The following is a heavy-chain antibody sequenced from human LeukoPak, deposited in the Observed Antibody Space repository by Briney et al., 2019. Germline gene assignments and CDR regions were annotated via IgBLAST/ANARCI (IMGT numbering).Heavy chain of an antibody. CDR1: GYSISSGYY. V-gene: IGHV4-38-2*02. CDR3: ARSSRTDFWGGYPDF. J-gene: IGHJ4*02. D-gene: IGHD3-3*01. Sequence: SETLSLTCTVSGYSISSGYYWGWIRQPPGKGLEWIGSIYHSGSTYYNPSLKSRVTISVDTSNNQFSLRVTSVTAADTAVYYCARSSRTDFWGGYPDFWGQGTLVTVSS. CDR2: IYHSGST.